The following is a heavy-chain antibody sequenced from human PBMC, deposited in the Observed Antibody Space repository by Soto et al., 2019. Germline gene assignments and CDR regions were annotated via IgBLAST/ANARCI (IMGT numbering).Heavy chain of an antibody. V-gene: IGHV3-23*01. CDR1: GFTFNNYV. CDR3: AKDPYYYASVSYSYIRYIDY. Sequence: PGGPLTLSCATCGFTFNNYVMSWVRQAPGKGLEWVSTIRGSDDKTYYADSVKGRFTISRDNSKAALYLQMNSLRAEDTAVYYCAKDPYYYASVSYSYIRYIDYWGQETLVTVSS. D-gene: IGHD3-10*01. J-gene: IGHJ4*02. CDR2: IRGSDDKT.